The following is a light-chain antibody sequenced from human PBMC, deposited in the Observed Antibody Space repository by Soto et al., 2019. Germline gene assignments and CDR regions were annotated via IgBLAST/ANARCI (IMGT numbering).Light chain of an antibody. CDR1: QSVSGN. Sequence: EIVMTQSPATLSVSPGERATLSCRASQSVSGNLAWYQQKPGQAPRLLIYGASTRANGIPARFSGSGSGAEFTLTISSLQSEYFAVYYCQQYNNWFSITFGQGTRLEIK. V-gene: IGKV3-15*01. CDR3: QQYNNWFSIT. J-gene: IGKJ5*01. CDR2: GAS.